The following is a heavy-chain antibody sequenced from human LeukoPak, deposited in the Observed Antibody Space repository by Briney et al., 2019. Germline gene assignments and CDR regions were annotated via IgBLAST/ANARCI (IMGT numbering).Heavy chain of an antibody. CDR2: INHSGST. CDR3: ASGPEYYYYYMDV. J-gene: IGHJ6*03. Sequence: SETLSLTCAVYGGSFSGYYWSWIRQPPGKGLEWIGEINHSGSTNYNPSLKSRVTISVDTSKNQFSLKLSSVTAADTAVYYCASGPEYYYYYMDVWGKGTTVTISS. CDR1: GGSFSGYY. V-gene: IGHV4-34*01.